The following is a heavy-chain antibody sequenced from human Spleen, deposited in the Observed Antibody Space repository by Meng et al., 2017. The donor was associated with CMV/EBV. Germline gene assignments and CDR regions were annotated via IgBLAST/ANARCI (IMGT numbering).Heavy chain of an antibody. J-gene: IGHJ6*02. CDR3: ARDTSYYDSSGHLSYYYGMDV. Sequence: ASVKVSCKASGYTFTGYYMHWVRQAPGQGLEWMGWINPKSGGTNYAQKFQGRVTMTRDTSISTAYMELSRLRSDDTAVYYCARDTSYYDSSGHLSYYYGMDVWGQGTTVTVSS. CDR2: INPKSGGT. V-gene: IGHV1-2*02. CDR1: GYTFTGYY. D-gene: IGHD3-22*01.